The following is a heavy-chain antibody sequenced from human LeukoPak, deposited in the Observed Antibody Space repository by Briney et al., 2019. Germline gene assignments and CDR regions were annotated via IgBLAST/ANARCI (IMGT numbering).Heavy chain of an antibody. Sequence: PSETLSLTCTVSNGSISSYYWSWIRQPPGKGLEWIGYIYYSGSTNYNPSLKSRVTISVDTSKNQFSLKLSSVTAADTAVYYCARGGAFYDFWSVYGGAFDIWGQGTMVTVSS. V-gene: IGHV4-59*01. D-gene: IGHD3-3*01. CDR2: IYYSGST. CDR3: ARGGAFYDFWSVYGGAFDI. CDR1: NGSISSYY. J-gene: IGHJ3*02.